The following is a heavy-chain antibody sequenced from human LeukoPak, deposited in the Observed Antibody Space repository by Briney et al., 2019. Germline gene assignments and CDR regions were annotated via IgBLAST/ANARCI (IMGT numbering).Heavy chain of an antibody. Sequence: SETLSLTCAVYGGSFSGYYWSWIRQPPRKGLEWIGYIYYSGTTYYNPSLKSRGTISVDTSKNQFSLRLSSVTAADTAVYYCARASAYDSSGFYSFNGNFDYWGQGTLVTVSS. CDR2: IYYSGTT. D-gene: IGHD3-22*01. CDR3: ARASAYDSSGFYSFNGNFDY. J-gene: IGHJ4*02. V-gene: IGHV4-34*01. CDR1: GGSFSGYY.